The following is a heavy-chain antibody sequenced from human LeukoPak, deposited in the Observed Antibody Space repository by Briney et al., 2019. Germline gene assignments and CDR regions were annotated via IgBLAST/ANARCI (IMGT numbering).Heavy chain of an antibody. D-gene: IGHD3-22*01. CDR1: GFTFINYA. CDR2: VSGNGTT. Sequence: GGALRLSCAASGFTFINYAMSWVRQAPGKGLEWVSGVSGNGTTQNADSVKGHFTVFRDNSKNILYLQMNSLRAEDTAVYYCAKEFYYDSGHYYTDWGQGTLVTVSS. J-gene: IGHJ4*02. CDR3: AKEFYYDSGHYYTD. V-gene: IGHV3-23*01.